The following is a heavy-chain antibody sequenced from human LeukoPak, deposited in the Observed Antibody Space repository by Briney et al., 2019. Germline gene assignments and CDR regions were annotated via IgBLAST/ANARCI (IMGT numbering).Heavy chain of an antibody. CDR3: ARDQGLTAPPPYGLDV. J-gene: IGHJ6*02. CDR2: IIPILGIA. V-gene: IGHV1-69*04. CDR1: GGTFSSYA. Sequence: SVKVSCKASGGTFSSYAISWVRQAPGQGLEWMGRIIPILGIANYAQKFQGRVTITADTSTSTVYMELSSLRSEETAVYYCARDQGLTAPPPYGLDVWGQGTTVIVSS. D-gene: IGHD5-18*01.